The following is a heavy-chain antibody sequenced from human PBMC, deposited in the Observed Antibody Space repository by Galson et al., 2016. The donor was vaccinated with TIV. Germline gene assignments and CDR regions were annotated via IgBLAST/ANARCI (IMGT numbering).Heavy chain of an antibody. J-gene: IGHJ6*02. CDR3: ARHLRQGVVSPGLNYNMDV. CDR1: GDSLNELV. D-gene: IGHD3-3*01. Sequence: SVKVSCKVSGDSLNELVMHWVRQAPGKGLEWMGGFDPEVFKTVYAQKFQGRLTMTADTDRDTAYMELGSLRIEDTAVYYCARHLRQGVVSPGLNYNMDVWGPGTTVIVS. CDR2: FDPEVFKT. V-gene: IGHV1-24*01.